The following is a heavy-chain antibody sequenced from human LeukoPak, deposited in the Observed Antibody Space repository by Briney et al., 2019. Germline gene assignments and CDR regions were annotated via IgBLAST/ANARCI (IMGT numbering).Heavy chain of an antibody. CDR3: ARDNGDYPFDY. J-gene: IGHJ4*02. CDR1: GGAISNYY. Sequence: SETLSLTCTVSGGAISNYYWSWIRQPPGKGLEWIGSIYYSGSTYYNPSLKSRVTISVDTSKNQFSLKLSSVTAADTAVYYCARDNGDYPFDYWGQGTLVTVSS. CDR2: IYYSGST. D-gene: IGHD4-17*01. V-gene: IGHV4-59*12.